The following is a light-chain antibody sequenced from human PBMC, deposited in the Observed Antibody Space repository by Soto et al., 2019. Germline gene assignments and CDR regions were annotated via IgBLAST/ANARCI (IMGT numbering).Light chain of an antibody. Sequence: QSALTQPASVSGSPGQSITISCTGTSSDVGGYNYVSWYQQHPGKAPKLMIYDVSSRPSGVSNRFSGSKSGNTASLTISGLQAEDEADYYCSSYTSSSTVVFSGGTKLTVL. CDR3: SSYTSSSTVV. J-gene: IGLJ2*01. CDR2: DVS. CDR1: SSDVGGYNY. V-gene: IGLV2-14*01.